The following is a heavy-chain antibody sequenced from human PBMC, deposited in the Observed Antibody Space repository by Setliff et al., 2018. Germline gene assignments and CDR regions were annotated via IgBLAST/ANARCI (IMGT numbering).Heavy chain of an antibody. CDR3: AKVLDTTGYYYFDF. Sequence: GGSLRLSCEASGFTLSGYGMHWVRQAPGKGLEWVTVISKAGSEYYADSVKGRFSLSRDKSKSTLYLDMSSLRSEDTAVYYCAKVLDTTGYYYFDFWGQGTLVTVSS. J-gene: IGHJ4*02. CDR1: GFTLSGYG. V-gene: IGHV3-30*18. D-gene: IGHD3-22*01. CDR2: ISKAGSE.